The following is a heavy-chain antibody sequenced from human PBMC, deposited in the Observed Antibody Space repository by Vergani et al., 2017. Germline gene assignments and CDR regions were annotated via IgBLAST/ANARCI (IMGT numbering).Heavy chain of an antibody. J-gene: IGHJ3*02. Sequence: QVQLQESGPGLLKPSETLSLTCTVSGGSISSYYWSWIRQPPGKGLEWIGYIYYSGSTNYNPSLKSRVTISVDTSKNHFSMKLTSVTAADTAVYYCARSPTVTTWGDAFDIWGQGTMVTVSS. CDR3: ARSPTVTTWGDAFDI. CDR2: IYYSGST. V-gene: IGHV4-59*01. D-gene: IGHD4-17*01. CDR1: GGSISSYY.